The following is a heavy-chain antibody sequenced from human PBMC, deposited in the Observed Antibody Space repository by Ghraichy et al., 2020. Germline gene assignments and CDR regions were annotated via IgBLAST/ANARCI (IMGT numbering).Heavy chain of an antibody. CDR2: INSHGTTT. Sequence: GESLNISCVASGFTFTDYRMHWVRQAPGNGLVWVSRINSHGTTTIYADAVKGRFTVARDNAENTLYLEMKSLGVEDTAVYYCARDWDVAEAPAADDLYGMDVWGQGISVTVSS. CDR1: GFTFTDYR. V-gene: IGHV3-74*01. J-gene: IGHJ6*02. D-gene: IGHD2-2*01. CDR3: ARDWDVAEAPAADDLYGMDV.